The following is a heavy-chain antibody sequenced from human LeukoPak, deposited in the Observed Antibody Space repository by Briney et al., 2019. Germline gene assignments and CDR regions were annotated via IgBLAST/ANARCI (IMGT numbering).Heavy chain of an antibody. Sequence: ASVKVSCKASGYTFTSYDINWVRQATGQGLEWMGWMNPNSGNTGYAQKFHGRVTMTRNTSISTAYMELSSLRSEDTAVYYCARLLDVLLWFGELRRWFDPWGQGTLVTVSS. V-gene: IGHV1-8*01. CDR1: GYTFTSYD. D-gene: IGHD3-10*01. CDR3: ARLLDVLLWFGELRRWFDP. J-gene: IGHJ5*02. CDR2: MNPNSGNT.